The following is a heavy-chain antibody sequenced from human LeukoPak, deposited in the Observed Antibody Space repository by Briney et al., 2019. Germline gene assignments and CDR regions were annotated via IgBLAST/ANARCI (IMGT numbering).Heavy chain of an antibody. CDR3: AKGTNWSFDY. CDR2: ISATGGTT. Sequence: GGSLRLSCAASGFTFSSYGMSWVRQAPGKGLEWVSAISATGGTTYYADSVKGRFTISRDNSKNTLYLQMNSLRAEDTAVYYCAKGTNWSFDYWGQGTLVTVSS. J-gene: IGHJ4*02. CDR1: GFTFSSYG. D-gene: IGHD1-1*01. V-gene: IGHV3-23*01.